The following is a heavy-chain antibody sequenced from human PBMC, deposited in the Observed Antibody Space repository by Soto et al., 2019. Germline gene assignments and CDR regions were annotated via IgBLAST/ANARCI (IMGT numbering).Heavy chain of an antibody. CDR2: ISRSGSTI. D-gene: IGHD3-10*01. CDR1: GFTFSDYY. Sequence: QVQLVESGGGLVKPGGSLRLSCAASGFTFSDYYMSWIRQAPGKGLEWVSYISRSGSTIYYADSVKGRFTISRDNGKNSMYMQMNSLRAEDTAVDYCASIYGSGSADDYWGQGTLVTVSS. J-gene: IGHJ4*02. V-gene: IGHV3-11*01. CDR3: ASIYGSGSADDY.